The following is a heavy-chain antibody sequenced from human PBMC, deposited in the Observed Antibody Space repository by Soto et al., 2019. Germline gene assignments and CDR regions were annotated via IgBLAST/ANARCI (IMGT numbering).Heavy chain of an antibody. D-gene: IGHD1-1*01. CDR1: VGSISSGDYY. CDR3: ARDRGTTGIHYYFDY. V-gene: IGHV4-61*08. J-gene: IGHJ4*02. Sequence: PWETLSLTCTVSVGSISSGDYYWSWIRQPPGKGLEWIGYIYYSGSTNYNPSLKSRVTISVDTSKNQFSLKLSSVTAADTAVYYCARDRGTTGIHYYFDYWGQGTLVTVSS. CDR2: IYYSGST.